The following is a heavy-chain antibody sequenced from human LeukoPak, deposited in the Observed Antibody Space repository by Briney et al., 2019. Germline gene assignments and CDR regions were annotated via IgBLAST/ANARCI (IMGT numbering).Heavy chain of an antibody. CDR3: ARGGPFPSSSSSREYYLDY. Sequence: DSVKVSCXASGYDFINYGISWVRQAPGQGLEWMGWRSIYNGNTDYKLQGRVTMTTDTSTSTAYMELRSLRSDDTAVYYCARGGPFPSSSSSREYYLDYWGQGTLVTVSS. CDR1: GYDFINYG. CDR2: RSIYNGNT. V-gene: IGHV1-18*01. J-gene: IGHJ4*02. D-gene: IGHD6-6*01.